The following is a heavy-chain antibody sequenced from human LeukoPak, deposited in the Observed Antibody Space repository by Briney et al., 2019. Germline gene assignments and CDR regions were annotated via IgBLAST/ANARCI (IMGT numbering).Heavy chain of an antibody. CDR2: IYTSGST. CDR3: ARRTTDSSGNYYGSFDI. J-gene: IGHJ3*02. D-gene: IGHD3-22*01. V-gene: IGHV4-61*02. CDR1: GGSISSGSYY. Sequence: SETLSLTCTVSGGSISSGSYYWSWIRQPAGKGLEWIGRIYTSGSTNYNPSLKSRVTISVDTSKNQFSLKLNSVTAADTAVYYCARRTTDSSGNYYGSFDIWGQGTMVTVSS.